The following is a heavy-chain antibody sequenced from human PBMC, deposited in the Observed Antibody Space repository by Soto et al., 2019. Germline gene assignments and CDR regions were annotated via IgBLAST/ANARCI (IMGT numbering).Heavy chain of an antibody. D-gene: IGHD4-17*01. J-gene: IGHJ4*02. CDR1: GFTFSGSA. CDR3: TRLRYGDYVAY. CDR2: IRSKADSYAT. Sequence: PGGSLRLSCAASGFTFSGSAMHWVRQASGKGLEWVGRIRSKADSYATAYAASVKGRFTISRDDSKNTAYLQMNSLKTEDTAVYYCTRLRYGDYVAYWGQGTLVTVSS. V-gene: IGHV3-73*01.